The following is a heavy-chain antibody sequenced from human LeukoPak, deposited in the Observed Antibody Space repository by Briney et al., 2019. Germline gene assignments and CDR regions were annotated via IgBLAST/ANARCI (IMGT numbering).Heavy chain of an antibody. CDR2: INPSGGST. D-gene: IGHD3-10*01. CDR1: GYTFTSYY. J-gene: IGHJ4*02. Sequence: ASVKVSCKASGYTFTSYYMHWVRQAPGQGLEWMGIINPSGGSTSYAQKFQGRVTMTRDMSTSTVYMEPSSLRSEDTAVYYCARDAADYYGSGSYSGYFDYWGQGTLVTVSS. CDR3: ARDAADYYGSGSYSGYFDY. V-gene: IGHV1-46*01.